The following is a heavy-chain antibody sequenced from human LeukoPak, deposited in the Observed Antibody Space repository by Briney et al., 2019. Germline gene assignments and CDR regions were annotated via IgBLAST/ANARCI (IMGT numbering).Heavy chain of an antibody. V-gene: IGHV1-3*04. J-gene: IGHJ4*02. Sequence: GASVKVSCKASGYTFTTYSIHWVRQDPGQRLEWLGWINTGNGDTRYSQTSQGRVTITRDTSASTAYMELSSLRPDDTAVYYCARDMGSGSLHYWGQGTLVTVSS. CDR3: ARDMGSGSLHY. CDR2: INTGNGDT. D-gene: IGHD1-26*01. CDR1: GYTFTTYS.